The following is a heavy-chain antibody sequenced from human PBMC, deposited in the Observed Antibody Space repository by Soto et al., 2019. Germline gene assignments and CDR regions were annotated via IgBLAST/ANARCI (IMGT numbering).Heavy chain of an antibody. Sequence: GASVKVSCKASGYTFTSYGISWVRQAPGQGLEWMGWISAYNGNTNYAQKLQGRVTMTTDTSTSTAYMELRSLRSDDTAVYYCARDSGDDLYSSSWYLSHPSTNLDYWGQGTLVTVSS. CDR2: ISAYNGNT. V-gene: IGHV1-18*01. CDR1: GYTFTSYG. J-gene: IGHJ4*02. D-gene: IGHD6-13*01. CDR3: ARDSGDDLYSSSWYLSHPSTNLDY.